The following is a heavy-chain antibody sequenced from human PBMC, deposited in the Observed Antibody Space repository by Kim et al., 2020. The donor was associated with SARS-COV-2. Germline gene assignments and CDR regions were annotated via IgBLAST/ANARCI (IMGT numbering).Heavy chain of an antibody. J-gene: IGHJ4*02. V-gene: IGHV3-49*02. CDR3: TRYSYGPFDY. CDR2: GTT. Sequence: GTTGDATSVEGRFTNSRDDSKSIAYLQMNSLKTEDTAVYYCTRYSYGPFDYWGQGTLVTVSS. D-gene: IGHD5-18*01.